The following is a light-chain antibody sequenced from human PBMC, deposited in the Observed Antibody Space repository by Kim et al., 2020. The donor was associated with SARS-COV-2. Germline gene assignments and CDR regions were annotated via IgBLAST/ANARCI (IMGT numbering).Light chain of an antibody. V-gene: IGKV3-15*01. J-gene: IGKJ1*01. CDR3: QQYNTWGA. CDR2: GAS. Sequence: IVMTQSPATLSLSPGERATLSCRASQSVGRGLAWYQQRPGQAPRLLIYGASTRATDIPVRFSGSGSETEFTLTIDSLQSEDFASYYCQQYNTWGAFGQGTKVDIK. CDR1: QSVGRG.